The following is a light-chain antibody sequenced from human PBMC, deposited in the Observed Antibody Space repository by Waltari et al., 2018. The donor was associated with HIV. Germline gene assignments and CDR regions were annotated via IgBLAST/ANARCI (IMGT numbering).Light chain of an antibody. Sequence: SYELTQPPSVSVSPGPTARITCSGDALPKQYAHWYHQKPGQAPVLVIYKDSERPSGIPERFSGSSSGTTVTLTISGVQAEDEADYYCQSADSSDTYSWVFGGGTKLTVL. CDR2: KDS. CDR3: QSADSSDTYSWV. J-gene: IGLJ3*02. CDR1: ALPKQY. V-gene: IGLV3-25*03.